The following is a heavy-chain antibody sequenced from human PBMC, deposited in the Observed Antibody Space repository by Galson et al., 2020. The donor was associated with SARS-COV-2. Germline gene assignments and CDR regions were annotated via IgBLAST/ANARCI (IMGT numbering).Heavy chain of an antibody. CDR2: ISGSGSTI. CDR1: GFTFSTYE. J-gene: IGHJ5*02. CDR3: ARDGSGTYYGNWFDP. Sequence: GESLKISCAASGFTFSTYEMNWVRQAPGKGLEWVSYISGSGSTIFYADSVKGRFTISRDNAMNSLYLQMNSLRAEDTAVYYCARDGSGTYYGNWFDPWGQGTLVTVSS. V-gene: IGHV3-48*03. D-gene: IGHD3-10*01.